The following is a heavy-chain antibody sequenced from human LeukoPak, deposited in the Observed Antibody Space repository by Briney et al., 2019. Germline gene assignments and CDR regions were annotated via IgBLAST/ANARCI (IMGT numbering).Heavy chain of an antibody. Sequence: GESLKISCKGSGYNFPTYWIAWVRQMPGKGLEWMGIIYPGDSDTRYSPSFQGQVTISADKSISTAYLQWSSLKASDTAMYYCARTMVRGVMDWYFDLWGRGTLVTVSS. J-gene: IGHJ2*01. CDR2: IYPGDSDT. CDR3: ARTMVRGVMDWYFDL. CDR1: GYNFPTYW. D-gene: IGHD3-10*01. V-gene: IGHV5-51*01.